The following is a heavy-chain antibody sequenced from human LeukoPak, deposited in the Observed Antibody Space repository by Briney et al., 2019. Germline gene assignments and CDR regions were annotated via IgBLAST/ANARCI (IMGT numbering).Heavy chain of an antibody. CDR1: GFTFSSYS. J-gene: IGHJ4*02. V-gene: IGHV3-48*02. Sequence: GGSLRPSCAAPGFTFSSYSMNWVRQAPGKGLEWVSYISSGSSTIYYADSVKGRFTISRDNAKNSLCLQMNSLRDEDTAVYYCAREYEGGVDYWGRGTLVTVSS. CDR2: ISSGSSTI. CDR3: AREYEGGVDY. D-gene: IGHD2-8*01.